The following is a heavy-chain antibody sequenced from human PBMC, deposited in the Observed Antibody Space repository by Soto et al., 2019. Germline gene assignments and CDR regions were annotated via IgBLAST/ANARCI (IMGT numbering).Heavy chain of an antibody. Sequence: QVQLVESGGGLVKPGGSLTLSCAASGFTFSDYYISWIRQAPGKGLEWVSYISSRPSTIYYADSVKGRFTLSRDNAKHSLYLQIKSVSAEDTAVYYCAGDDYGGNSGWFDPWGQGTLVTVCS. D-gene: IGHD4-17*01. CDR1: GFTFSDYY. V-gene: IGHV3-11*01. J-gene: IGHJ5*02. CDR3: AGDDYGGNSGWFDP. CDR2: ISSRPSTI.